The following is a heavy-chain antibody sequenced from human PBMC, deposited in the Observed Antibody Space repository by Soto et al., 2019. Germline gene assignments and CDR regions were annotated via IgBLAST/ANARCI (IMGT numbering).Heavy chain of an antibody. Sequence: EVQLLESGGGLVQPGGSLRLACATSGFTFSSYAMTWVRQAPGKGPEWVSSIGRTNNTNYADSVKGRFAISRDNSQNTLYLQMNSLTAEDTAVYFCAKLDAYSYRTDHCGQGTLVTVSS. CDR2: SIGRTNNT. D-gene: IGHD3-16*02. J-gene: IGHJ4*02. V-gene: IGHV3-23*01. CDR3: AKLDAYSYRTDH. CDR1: GFTFSSYA.